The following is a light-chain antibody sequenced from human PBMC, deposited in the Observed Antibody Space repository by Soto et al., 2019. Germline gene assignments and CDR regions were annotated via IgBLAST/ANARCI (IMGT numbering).Light chain of an antibody. J-gene: IGLJ1*01. CDR1: SSDVGNYNL. V-gene: IGLV2-23*02. CDR3: CSYAGDSYV. Sequence: QSALTQPASVSGSPGQSITISCTGTSSDVGNYNLVSWYQQHPGKAPKLMIYDVSKRPSGVSNRFSGSKSGNTASLTISGLHADDEADYYCCSYAGDSYVFGTGTKVTVL. CDR2: DVS.